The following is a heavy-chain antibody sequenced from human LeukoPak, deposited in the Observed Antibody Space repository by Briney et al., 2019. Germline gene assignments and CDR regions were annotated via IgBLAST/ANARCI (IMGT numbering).Heavy chain of an antibody. J-gene: IGHJ5*02. V-gene: IGHV3-23*01. D-gene: IGHD5-12*01. Sequence: GGSLRLSCAASGFTFSSYAMSWVRQAPGKGLEWVSAISGSGGSTYYADSVKGRFTISRDNSENTLYLQMNSLRAEDTAVYYCAKDAEVGGYSGYNWFDPWGQGTLVTVSS. CDR2: ISGSGGST. CDR1: GFTFSSYA. CDR3: AKDAEVGGYSGYNWFDP.